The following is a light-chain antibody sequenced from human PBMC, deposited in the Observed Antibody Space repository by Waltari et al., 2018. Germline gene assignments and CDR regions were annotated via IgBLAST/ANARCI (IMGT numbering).Light chain of an antibody. CDR3: QQYCTPLGNS. CDR1: QSVTSDY. V-gene: IGKV3-20*01. CDR2: DAS. Sequence: EIVLTQSPGTLSLSPGERATLSCRASQSVTSDYLAWYRQKPGQAPRLLIYDASTRATGIPDRFSGSGSGTDFSLTISRLEPEDSAVYYCQQYCTPLGNSFGQGTTLEIK. J-gene: IGKJ2*03.